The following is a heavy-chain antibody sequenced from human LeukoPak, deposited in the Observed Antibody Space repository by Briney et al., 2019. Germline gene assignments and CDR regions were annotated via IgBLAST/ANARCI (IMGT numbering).Heavy chain of an antibody. J-gene: IGHJ4*02. Sequence: ASETLSLTCTVSGGSISSYYWSWIRQPAGKGLEWIGRIYTSGSTNYNPSLKSRVTMSVDTSKNQFSLKLSSVTAADTAVYYCAFTSAAGTQSDYWGQGTLVTVAS. D-gene: IGHD6-13*01. CDR3: AFTSAAGTQSDY. V-gene: IGHV4-4*07. CDR1: GGSISSYY. CDR2: IYTSGST.